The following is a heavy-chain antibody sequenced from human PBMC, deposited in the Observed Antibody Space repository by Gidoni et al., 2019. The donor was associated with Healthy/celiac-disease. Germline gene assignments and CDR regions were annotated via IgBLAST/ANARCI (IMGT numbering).Heavy chain of an antibody. Sequence: VHLLESGGGLVKPVGSLCLSCSSSGFTFSSYSMNWVRQAPGKGLEWVSSMSSSSSYIYYADSVKGRFNISRDNAKNSLYLQMNSLRAEDTAVYYCARDTNLLYGWGQGTLVTVSS. CDR2: MSSSSSYI. CDR1: GFTFSSYS. CDR3: ARDTNLLYG. V-gene: IGHV3-21*01. J-gene: IGHJ4*02. D-gene: IGHD2-2*02.